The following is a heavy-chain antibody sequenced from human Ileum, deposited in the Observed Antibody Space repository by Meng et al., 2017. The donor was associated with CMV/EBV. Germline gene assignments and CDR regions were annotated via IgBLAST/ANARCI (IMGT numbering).Heavy chain of an antibody. CDR1: GGSISSSSYY. D-gene: IGHD4-17*01. CDR2: IYYSGST. Sequence: SGGSISSSSYYWGWIRQPPGKGLEWIGSIYYSGSTYYNPSLKSRVTISVDTSKNQFSLKLSSVTAADTAVYYCASDDYGDYERAFDIWGQGTMVTVSS. V-gene: IGHV4-39*07. J-gene: IGHJ3*02. CDR3: ASDDYGDYERAFDI.